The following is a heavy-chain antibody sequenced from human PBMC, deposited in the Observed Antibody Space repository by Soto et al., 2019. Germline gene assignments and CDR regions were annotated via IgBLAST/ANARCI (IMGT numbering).Heavy chain of an antibody. D-gene: IGHD4-17*01. J-gene: IGHJ4*02. CDR2: IIPIFGTA. CDR1: GGTFSSYA. CDR3: ARDVTRTGYFDY. Sequence: SVKVSCKASGGTFSSYAISWVRQAPGQGLEWMGGIIPIFGTANYAQKFQGRVTITADKSTSTAYMELSSLRSEDTAVYYCARDVTRTGYFDYWGQETLVTVSS. V-gene: IGHV1-69*06.